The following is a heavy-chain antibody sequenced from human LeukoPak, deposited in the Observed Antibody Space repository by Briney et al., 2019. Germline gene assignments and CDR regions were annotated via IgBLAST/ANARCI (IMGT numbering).Heavy chain of an antibody. CDR3: AKGDPFDY. J-gene: IGHJ4*02. CDR1: GFTFSSYG. CDR2: ISYDGSNK. Sequence: PGGSLRLSCAASGFTFSSYGMHWVRQAPGKGLEWVAVISYDGSNKYYADSVKGRFTISRDNSKNTLYLQMNSLRAEETAVYYCAKGDPFDYWGQGTLVTVSS. V-gene: IGHV3-30*18.